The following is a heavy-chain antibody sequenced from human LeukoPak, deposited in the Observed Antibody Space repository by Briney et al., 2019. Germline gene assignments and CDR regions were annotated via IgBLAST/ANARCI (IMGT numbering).Heavy chain of an antibody. CDR1: GFTFSSYG. Sequence: PGGSLRLSCAASGFTFSSYGMHWVRQAPGKGLEWVAFIRYDGSNKYYADSVKGRFTISRDNSKNTLYLQMNSLRAEDTAVYYCAKDRSNYEVIDYWGQETLVTVSS. CDR2: IRYDGSNK. J-gene: IGHJ4*02. V-gene: IGHV3-30*02. CDR3: AKDRSNYEVIDY. D-gene: IGHD4-11*01.